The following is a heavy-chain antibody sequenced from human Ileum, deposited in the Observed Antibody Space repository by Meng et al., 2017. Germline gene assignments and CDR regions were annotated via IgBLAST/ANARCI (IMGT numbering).Heavy chain of an antibody. V-gene: IGHV3-64*02. CDR2: ISYNGGRT. CDR3: ARVGGSGAFDY. CDR1: GFTISTYS. J-gene: IGHJ4*02. Sequence: GESLKISCAASGFTISTYSMHWVRQAPGKGLEYVSAISYNGGRTYYADSVEGRFTISRDDSTNTLSLQMGSLRVEDMAVYYCARVGGSGAFDYWGQGTMVTVSS. D-gene: IGHD3-10*01.